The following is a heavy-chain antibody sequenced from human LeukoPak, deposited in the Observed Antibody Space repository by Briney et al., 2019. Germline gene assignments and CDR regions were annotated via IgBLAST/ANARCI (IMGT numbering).Heavy chain of an antibody. CDR1: GFTFKNYA. D-gene: IGHD2-2*01. Sequence: PGGSLRLSCAASGFTFKNYAMSWVRQAPGKGLEWVSSISGSGSNEFYVDSVKGRFNISRDTPKNTLYLQMNSLRVDDTGIYFCAIFPIVTVPAAKQDLDFWGQGTLVTVSS. CDR2: ISGSGSNE. V-gene: IGHV3-23*01. CDR3: AIFPIVTVPAAKQDLDF. J-gene: IGHJ4*02.